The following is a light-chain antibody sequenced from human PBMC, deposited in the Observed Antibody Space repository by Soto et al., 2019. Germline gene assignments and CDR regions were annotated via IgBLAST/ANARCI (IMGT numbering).Light chain of an antibody. Sequence: QSALTQPASVSGSPGQSITISCTGTSSDVGGYKYVSWYQQHPGKAPKLIIYDVTERPSGVPDRFSGSKSGVTASLTISGLQAEDEADYSCCSYAGRNFVIFGGGTKLTVL. CDR3: CSYAGRNFVI. CDR2: DVT. J-gene: IGLJ2*01. CDR1: SSDVGGYKY. V-gene: IGLV2-8*01.